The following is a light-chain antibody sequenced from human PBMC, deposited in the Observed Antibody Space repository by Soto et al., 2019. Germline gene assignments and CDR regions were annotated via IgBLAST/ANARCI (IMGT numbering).Light chain of an antibody. J-gene: IGKJ1*01. CDR3: QQYYSSRT. CDR1: QSVGSRW. CDR2: GGS. Sequence: EIGLTQSPGTVSLSPGERATLSCRASQSVGSRWLAWYQQKSGQAPRVLIYGGSNRATAIPDMFSGSGSGTDFTLTISRLEPEDFAVYYCQQYYSSRTFGQGTKVEMK. V-gene: IGKV3-20*01.